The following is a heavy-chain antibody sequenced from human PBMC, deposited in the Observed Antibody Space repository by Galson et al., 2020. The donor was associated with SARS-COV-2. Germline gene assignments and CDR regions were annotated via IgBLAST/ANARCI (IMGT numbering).Heavy chain of an antibody. J-gene: IGHJ4*02. V-gene: IGHV4-34*01. CDR2: INHSGST. CDR3: ASGRYSGSLDY. Sequence: SETLSLTCAVYGGSFSGYYWSWIRQPPGKGLEWIGEINHSGSTNYNPSLKSRVTISVDTSKNQFSLKLSSVTAADTAVYYCASGRYSGSLDYWGQGTLVTVSS. D-gene: IGHD1-26*01. CDR1: GGSFSGYY.